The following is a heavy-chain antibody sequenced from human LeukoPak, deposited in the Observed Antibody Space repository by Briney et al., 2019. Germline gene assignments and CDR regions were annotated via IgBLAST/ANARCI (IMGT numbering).Heavy chain of an antibody. V-gene: IGHV1-46*01. D-gene: IGHD2-21*02. Sequence: ASVKVSCKASGYTFTSYYMHWVRQAPGQGLEWMGIINPGGGSTSYAQKFQGRVTMTRDTSTSTVYMELSSLGSEDTAVYYCARDRGSKRVAYCGGDCYIGYFDLWGRGTLVTVSS. CDR2: INPGGGST. CDR1: GYTFTSYY. CDR3: ARDRGSKRVAYCGGDCYIGYFDL. J-gene: IGHJ2*01.